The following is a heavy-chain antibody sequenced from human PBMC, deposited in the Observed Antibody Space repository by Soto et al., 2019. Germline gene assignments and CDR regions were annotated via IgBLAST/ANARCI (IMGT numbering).Heavy chain of an antibody. D-gene: IGHD3-22*01. J-gene: IGHJ4*02. V-gene: IGHV4-30-2*01. CDR1: GGSISSGGSS. Sequence: QRQLQESGSGLVKPSQTLSLTCAVSGGSISSGGSSWSWIRQPPGKGLEWIGEIYHSGSTYYNPFLKSRVTISVDRSKHQFSLKLSSVTAADTAVYYCARGGYYDSSGYCSESLYFDYWGQGTLVTVSS. CDR2: IYHSGST. CDR3: ARGGYYDSSGYCSESLYFDY.